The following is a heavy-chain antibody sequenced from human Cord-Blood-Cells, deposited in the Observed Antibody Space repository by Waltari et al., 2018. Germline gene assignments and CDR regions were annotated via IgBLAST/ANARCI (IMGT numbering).Heavy chain of an antibody. Sequence: QVQLQESGPGLVKPSQTLSLTCTVSGGSISSGGYYWSWLRQHPGKGLEWIGYIYYSGSTYYNPSLKSRVTISVDTSKNQFSLKLSSVTAADTAVYYCAGTSIAARKLGAFDIWGQGTMVTVSS. D-gene: IGHD6-6*01. V-gene: IGHV4-31*03. CDR2: IYYSGST. CDR1: GGSISSGGYY. CDR3: AGTSIAARKLGAFDI. J-gene: IGHJ3*02.